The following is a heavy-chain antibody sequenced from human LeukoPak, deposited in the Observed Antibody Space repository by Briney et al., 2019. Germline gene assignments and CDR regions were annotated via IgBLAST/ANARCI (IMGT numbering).Heavy chain of an antibody. D-gene: IGHD3-3*01. CDR3: ARVWEYYDFWSGYLNWFDP. Sequence: SETLSLTCAVYGGSFSGYYWSWIRQPPGKGLEWIGEINHSGSTNYNPSLKSRVTISVDTSKNQFSLKLSSVTAADTAVYYCARVWEYYDFWSGYLNWFDPWGQGTLVTVSS. CDR1: GGSFSGYY. J-gene: IGHJ5*02. CDR2: INHSGST. V-gene: IGHV4-34*01.